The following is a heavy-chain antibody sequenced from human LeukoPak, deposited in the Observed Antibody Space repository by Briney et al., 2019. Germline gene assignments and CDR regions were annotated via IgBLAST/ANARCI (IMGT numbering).Heavy chain of an antibody. CDR1: GGSIDSAGYY. CDR2: IYYSGST. CDR3: ARVGVTDAFDI. V-gene: IGHV4-30-4*08. Sequence: SETLSLACAVSGGSIDSAGYYWTWVRQYPGKGLEWIGYIYYSGSTYYNPSLKSRVTISVDTSKNQFSLKLSSVTAADTAVYYCARVGVTDAFDIWGQGTMVTVSS. D-gene: IGHD3-22*01. J-gene: IGHJ3*02.